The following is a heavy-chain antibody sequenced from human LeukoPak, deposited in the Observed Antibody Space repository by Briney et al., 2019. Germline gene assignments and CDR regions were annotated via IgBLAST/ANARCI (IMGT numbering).Heavy chain of an antibody. CDR2: IYTSGST. CDR1: GGSISSYY. J-gene: IGHJ3*02. CDR3: ARAPIVGATHDAFDI. Sequence: SETLSLTCTVSGGSISSYYWSWIRQPAGKGLEWIGRIYTSGSTNYNPSLKSRVTMSVDTSKNQLSLKLSSVTAADTAVYYCARAPIVGATHDAFDIWGQGTMVTVSS. V-gene: IGHV4-4*07. D-gene: IGHD1-26*01.